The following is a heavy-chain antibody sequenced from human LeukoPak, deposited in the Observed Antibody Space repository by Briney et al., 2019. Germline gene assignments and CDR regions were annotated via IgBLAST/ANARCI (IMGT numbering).Heavy chain of an antibody. D-gene: IGHD2-21*02. J-gene: IGHJ1*01. CDR1: GFSVSSNY. V-gene: IGHV3-53*01. CDR3: ARTDETAPAEDFQH. Sequence: GGSLRLPCAASGFSVSSNYMSWVRQAPGKGLEWVSVIYSGGSTYYADSVKGRFTISRDNSKNTLYLQMKSLRAEDTAVYYCARTDETAPAEDFQHWGQGTLVTVSS. CDR2: IYSGGST.